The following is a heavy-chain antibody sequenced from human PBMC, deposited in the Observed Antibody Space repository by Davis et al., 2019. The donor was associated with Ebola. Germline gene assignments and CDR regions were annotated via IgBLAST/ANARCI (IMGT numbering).Heavy chain of an antibody. CDR2: ISYDGSNK. J-gene: IGHJ1*01. Sequence: PGGSLRLSCAASGFTFSSYAMHWVRQAPGKGLEWVAVISYDGSNKYYADSVKGRFTISRDNSKNTLYLQMNSLRAEDTAVYYCARDRGGGSCYFDWAGCPVRGYFQHWGQGTLVTVSS. CDR1: GFTFSSYA. V-gene: IGHV3-30-3*01. CDR3: ARDRGGGSCYFDWAGCPVRGYFQH. D-gene: IGHD2-15*01.